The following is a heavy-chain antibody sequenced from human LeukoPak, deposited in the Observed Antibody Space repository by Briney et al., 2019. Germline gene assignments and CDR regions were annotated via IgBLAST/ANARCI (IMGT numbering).Heavy chain of an antibody. CDR1: GFTFDDYG. D-gene: IGHD5-18*01. CDR2: INWNGGST. V-gene: IGHV3-20*04. J-gene: IGHJ5*02. Sequence: GGSLRLSCAASGFTFDDYGMSWVRQAPGKGLEWVSGINWNGGSTGYADSVKGRFTISRDNAKNTLYLQVNSLRAEDTAVYYCAKDFDGYSYGILDTWGQGTLVTVSS. CDR3: AKDFDGYSYGILDT.